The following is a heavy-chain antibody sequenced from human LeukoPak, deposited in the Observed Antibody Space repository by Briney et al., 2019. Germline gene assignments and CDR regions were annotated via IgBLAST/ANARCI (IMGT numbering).Heavy chain of an antibody. V-gene: IGHV3-9*01. CDR2: ISWNSGSI. Sequence: PGGSQRLSCAASGFTFDDYAMHWVRQAPGKGLEWVSGISWNSGSIGYADSVKGRFTISRDNAKNSLYLQMNSLRAEDTALYYCAKDAHYYYYYGMDVWGQGTTVTVSS. CDR3: AKDAHYYYYYGMDV. CDR1: GFTFDDYA. J-gene: IGHJ6*02.